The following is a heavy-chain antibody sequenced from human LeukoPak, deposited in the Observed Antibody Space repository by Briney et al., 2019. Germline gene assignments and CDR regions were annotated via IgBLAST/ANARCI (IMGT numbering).Heavy chain of an antibody. Sequence: PGGSLRLSCAASGFTFSSYGMSWVRQAPGKGLEWVSAISGSGGSTYYADSVKGRFTISGDNSKNTLYLQMNSLRAEDTAVYYCAKSPLAVVVPAASYFDYWGQGTLVTVSS. CDR1: GFTFSSYG. CDR2: ISGSGGST. V-gene: IGHV3-23*01. CDR3: AKSPLAVVVPAASYFDY. D-gene: IGHD2-2*01. J-gene: IGHJ4*02.